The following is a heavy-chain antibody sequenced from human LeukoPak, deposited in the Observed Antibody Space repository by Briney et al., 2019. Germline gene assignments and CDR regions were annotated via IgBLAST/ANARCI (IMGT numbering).Heavy chain of an antibody. J-gene: IGHJ4*02. CDR1: GFTFSSYV. D-gene: IGHD4-17*01. CDR2: ISSNGGSI. Sequence: GGSLRLSCSASGFTFSSYVMHWVRQAPGKGLEYVSAISSNGGSIYYADSVKGRFTISRDNSKNTLYLQMSSLRAEDTAVYYCVKSTVRFSPPDYWGQGTLVTVSS. V-gene: IGHV3-64D*06. CDR3: VKSTVRFSPPDY.